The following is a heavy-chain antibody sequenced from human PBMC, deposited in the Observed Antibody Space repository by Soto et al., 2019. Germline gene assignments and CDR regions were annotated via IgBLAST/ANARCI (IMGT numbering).Heavy chain of an antibody. V-gene: IGHV3-11*06. J-gene: IGHJ4*02. Sequence: QVQVVESGGGLVKPGGSLRLSCAASGFTFSDYYMSWIRQAPGKGLEWVSFISSSSDSTKYADSVKGRFTISRDNAKNSLYLQLNSLRPEDTAVYYCARGGVKGTTSRGQVYNWGQGTLVTVSS. CDR3: ARGGVKGTTSRGQVYN. CDR1: GFTFSDYY. D-gene: IGHD1-7*01. CDR2: ISSSSDST.